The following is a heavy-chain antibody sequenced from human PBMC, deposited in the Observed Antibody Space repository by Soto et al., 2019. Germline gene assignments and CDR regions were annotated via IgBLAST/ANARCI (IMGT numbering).Heavy chain of an antibody. Sequence: SVKVSGKASGGTFSSYAISWVRQAPGQGLEWMGGIIPIFGTANYAQKFQGRVTITADESTSTAYMELSSLRSEDTAVYYCARGNYGSGSYNSWPLYYWGQGTLVTVSS. CDR1: GGTFSSYA. D-gene: IGHD3-10*01. CDR3: ARGNYGSGSYNSWPLYY. CDR2: IIPIFGTA. V-gene: IGHV1-69*13. J-gene: IGHJ4*02.